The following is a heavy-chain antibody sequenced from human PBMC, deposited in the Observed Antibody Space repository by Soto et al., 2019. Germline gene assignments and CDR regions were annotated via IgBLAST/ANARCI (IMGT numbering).Heavy chain of an antibody. V-gene: IGHV1-8*01. CDR3: ARVADCTNGVCYSNFDY. CDR2: MNPNSGNT. J-gene: IGHJ4*02. D-gene: IGHD2-8*01. CDR1: GYTFTIYD. Sequence: QVQLVQSGAEVKKPGASVKVSCKASGYTFTIYDINWVRQATGQGLEWMGWMNPNSGNTGYAQKFQGRVTMTRNTSISTAYMELSSLRSEDTAVYYCARVADCTNGVCYSNFDYWGQGTLVTVSS.